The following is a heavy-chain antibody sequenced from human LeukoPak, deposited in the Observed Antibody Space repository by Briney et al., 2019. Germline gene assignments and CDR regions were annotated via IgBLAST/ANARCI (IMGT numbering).Heavy chain of an antibody. Sequence: PGGSLRLSCAASGFTFSSYSMNWVRQAPGKGLEWVSSISSSSSYIYYADSVKGRFTISRDNSKNTLYLQMNSLRAEDTAVYYCAKDYFVLRYFDWAGFFDYWGQGTLVTVSS. CDR1: GFTFSSYS. CDR3: AKDYFVLRYFDWAGFFDY. V-gene: IGHV3-21*01. J-gene: IGHJ4*02. D-gene: IGHD3-9*01. CDR2: ISSSSSYI.